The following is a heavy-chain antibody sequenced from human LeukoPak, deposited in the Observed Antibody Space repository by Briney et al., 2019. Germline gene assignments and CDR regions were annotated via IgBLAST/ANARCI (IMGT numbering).Heavy chain of an antibody. D-gene: IGHD3-16*02. CDR3: AKEYVWGCYRYWDY. Sequence: GGSLRLSCAASGFTFSSYGMHWVRQAPGKGLEWVAVISYDGSNKYYADSVKGRFTISRDNSKNTLYLQMNSLRAEDTAVYYCAKEYVWGCYRYWDYWGQGTLVTVSS. CDR1: GFTFSSYG. CDR2: ISYDGSNK. V-gene: IGHV3-30*18. J-gene: IGHJ4*02.